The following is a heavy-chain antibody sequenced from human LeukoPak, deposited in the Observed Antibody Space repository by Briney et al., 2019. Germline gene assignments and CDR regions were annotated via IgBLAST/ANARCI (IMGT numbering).Heavy chain of an antibody. CDR2: IKPSGGDT. CDR1: GYTFTDYN. Sequence: ASVKVSCKTSGYTFTDYNLHWVRQAPGQRLEWMGIIKPSGGDTSYAQTFQGRVFMTRDTSTSTVYMELSSLRSEDTAVYYCARGPRITLIRGGQWYYYMDVRGKGTTVTISS. J-gene: IGHJ6*03. V-gene: IGHV1-46*01. D-gene: IGHD3-10*01. CDR3: ARGPRITLIRGGQWYYYMDV.